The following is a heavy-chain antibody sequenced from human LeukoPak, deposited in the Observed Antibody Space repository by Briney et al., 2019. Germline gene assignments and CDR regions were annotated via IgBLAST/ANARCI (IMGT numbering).Heavy chain of an antibody. V-gene: IGHV4-39*06. Sequence: SETLSLTCAVSGGSISSSSYYWGWIRQPPGKGLEWIGSIYYSGNTYYNPSLKSRVTISVDTSKNQFALKLSSVTAADTAVYYCARSPQAYGSGSSWFDPWGQGTLVTVSS. D-gene: IGHD3-10*01. CDR2: IYYSGNT. CDR3: ARSPQAYGSGSSWFDP. J-gene: IGHJ5*02. CDR1: GGSISSSSYY.